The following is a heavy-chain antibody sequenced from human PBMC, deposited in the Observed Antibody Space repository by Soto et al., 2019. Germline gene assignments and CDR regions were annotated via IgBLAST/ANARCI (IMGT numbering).Heavy chain of an antibody. CDR3: ASYLAMSRCCGVAFAY. J-gene: IGHJ4*02. Sequence: QVQLVQPGAEVKKPGSSVKVSCTTSGGTISSFGMNWLRQAPGQGLVWMGGIVPIDGSTKYAGMFPGRVTSTADASSCSVYKDLSSLRSEETDVDSCASYLAMSRCCGVAFAYGGQPTL. V-gene: IGHV1-69*19. CDR1: GGTISSFG. D-gene: IGHD2-21*01. CDR2: IVPIDGST.